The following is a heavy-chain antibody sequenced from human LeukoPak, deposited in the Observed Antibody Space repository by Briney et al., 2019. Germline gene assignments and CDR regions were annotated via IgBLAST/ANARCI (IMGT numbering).Heavy chain of an antibody. CDR3: AKDRTSSYMFDN. CDR1: GFTFSDYY. CDR2: ISSSGYTI. J-gene: IGHJ4*02. D-gene: IGHD6-6*01. Sequence: PGGSLRLSCAASGFTFSDYYMSWIRQAPGKGLEWVSYISSSGYTIYYADSVKGRFTISRDNAKNSLYLQMNSLRAEDTAVYYCAKDRTSSYMFDNWGQGTLDTVSS. V-gene: IGHV3-11*01.